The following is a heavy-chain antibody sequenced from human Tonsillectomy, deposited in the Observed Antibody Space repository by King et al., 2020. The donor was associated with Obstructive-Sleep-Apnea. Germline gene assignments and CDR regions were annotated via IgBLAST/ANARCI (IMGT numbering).Heavy chain of an antibody. CDR3: ARADYSGSYHDAFDI. CDR2: ISAYNGNT. J-gene: IGHJ3*02. V-gene: IGHV1-18*04. D-gene: IGHD1-26*01. Sequence: QLVQSGAEVKKPGASVKVSCKASGYTFTSYGISWVRQAPGQGLEWMGWISAYNGNTNYAQKLQGRVTMTQDTSTSQAYMELRSLRSDDTAVYYCARADYSGSYHDAFDIWGQGTMVTVSS. CDR1: GYTFTSYG.